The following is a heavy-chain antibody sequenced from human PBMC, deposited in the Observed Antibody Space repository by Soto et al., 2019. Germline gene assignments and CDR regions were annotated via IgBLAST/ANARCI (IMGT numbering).Heavy chain of an antibody. V-gene: IGHV4-59*08. CDR1: GGSISSYY. Sequence: PSETLSLTCTVSGGSISSYYLSWIRQPPGKGLEWIGYIYYSGSTNYNPSLKSRVTISVGTSKNQFSLKLSSVTAADTAVYYCARRYGYSFDYWGQGTLVTVSS. CDR2: IYYSGST. J-gene: IGHJ4*02. D-gene: IGHD1-1*01. CDR3: ARRYGYSFDY.